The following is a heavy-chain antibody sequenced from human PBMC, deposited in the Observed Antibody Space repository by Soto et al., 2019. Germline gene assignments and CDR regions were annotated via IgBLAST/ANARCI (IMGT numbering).Heavy chain of an antibody. CDR2: IYPGDSDT. Sequence: PGESLKISCKGSGYSFTSYWIGWVRQMPGKGLECMGIIYPGDSDTRYNPSFQGQVTISADKSISTAYLQWSSLKASDTAMYYCARQEMATKNVDAFDIWGQGTMVTVSS. CDR1: GYSFTSYW. D-gene: IGHD5-12*01. CDR3: ARQEMATKNVDAFDI. V-gene: IGHV5-51*01. J-gene: IGHJ3*02.